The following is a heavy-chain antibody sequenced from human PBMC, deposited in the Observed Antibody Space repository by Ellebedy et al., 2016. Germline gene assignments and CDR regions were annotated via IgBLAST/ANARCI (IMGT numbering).Heavy chain of an antibody. CDR3: ARVRYDYVWGSYRPWHDY. V-gene: IGHV4-39*07. CDR1: GGSISSSSYY. J-gene: IGHJ4*02. CDR2: IYYSGST. Sequence: GSLRLSXTVSGGSISSSSYYWGWIRQPPGKGLEWIGSIYYSGSTYYNPSLKSRVTISVDTSKNQFSLKLSSVTAADTAVYYCARVRYDYVWGSYRPWHDYWGQGTLVTVSS. D-gene: IGHD3-16*02.